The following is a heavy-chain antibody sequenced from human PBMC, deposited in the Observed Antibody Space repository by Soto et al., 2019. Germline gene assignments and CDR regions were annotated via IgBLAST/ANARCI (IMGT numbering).Heavy chain of an antibody. CDR1: GYTFTAYY. CDR3: ARSPPTSYGLPKTNWFDP. CDR2: INPNSGGS. D-gene: IGHD5-18*01. V-gene: IGHV1-2*06. J-gene: IGHJ5*02. Sequence: QVQLVQSGAEVKKPGASVKVSCKASGYTFTAYYMHWVRQAPGQGLEWMGRINPNSGGSNYAQKFQGRVTMTRDTSISTAYMELSRLRSDDTAIYYCARSPPTSYGLPKTNWFDPWGQGTLVTVSS.